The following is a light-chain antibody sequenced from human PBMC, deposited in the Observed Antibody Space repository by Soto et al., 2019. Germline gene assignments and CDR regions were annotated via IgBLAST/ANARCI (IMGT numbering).Light chain of an antibody. CDR3: PQYSNWPPIT. CDR1: QSVSSK. J-gene: IGKJ5*01. Sequence: EMVMTQSPATLSVSPGERATLSCRASQSVSSKLAWYQQKPGQAPRLLIYDTSTRATGIPARFSGSGSGTEFPLTISSLQSEDFAVYYCPQYSNWPPITFGRGTRLEI. CDR2: DTS. V-gene: IGKV3-15*01.